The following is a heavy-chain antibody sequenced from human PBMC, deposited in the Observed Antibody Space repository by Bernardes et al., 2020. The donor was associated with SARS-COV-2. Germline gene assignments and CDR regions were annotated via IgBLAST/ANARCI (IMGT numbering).Heavy chain of an antibody. CDR3: AKDHIRMNSRYDDYDV. CDR1: GFTFHTSA. CDR2: IGGGDNI. Sequence: GGSLRLSCATSGFTFHTSAMSWVRQAPGPGLAWVSTIGGGDNIFYAGAVKGRFTIVRDDSRSMLYLQMNDLRAEDTAVYYCAKDHIRMNSRYDDYDVWGRGTRVTVSS. D-gene: IGHD1-26*01. V-gene: IGHV3-23*01. J-gene: IGHJ3*01.